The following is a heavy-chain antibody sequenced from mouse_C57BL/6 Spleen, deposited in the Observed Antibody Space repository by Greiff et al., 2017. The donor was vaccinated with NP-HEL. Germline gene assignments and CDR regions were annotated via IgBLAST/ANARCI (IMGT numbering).Heavy chain of an antibody. V-gene: IGHV1-53*01. J-gene: IGHJ4*01. D-gene: IGHD1-1*01. CDR1: GYTFTSYW. CDR3: ARCIYYGSSYDYAMDY. CDR2: INPSNGGT. Sequence: QVQLQQPGTELVKPGASVKLSCKASGYTFTSYWMHWVKQRPGQGLEWIGNINPSNGGTNYNEKFKSKATLTVDKSSSTAYMQLSSLTSEDSAVYFCARCIYYGSSYDYAMDYWGQGTSVTVSS.